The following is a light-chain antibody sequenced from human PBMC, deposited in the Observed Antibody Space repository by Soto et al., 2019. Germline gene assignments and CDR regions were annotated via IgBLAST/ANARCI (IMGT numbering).Light chain of an antibody. CDR2: EVS. CDR1: SSDVGSYDY. J-gene: IGLJ1*01. V-gene: IGLV2-14*01. CDR3: NSYTTSTTYV. Sequence: QSALTQPASVSGSPGQSITISCTGTSSDVGSYDYVSWYQQHPGKAPKLIIQEVSYRPPGVSNRFSGSKSGNTASLTISGLQAEDEADYYCNSYTTSTTYVFGTGTKVTVL.